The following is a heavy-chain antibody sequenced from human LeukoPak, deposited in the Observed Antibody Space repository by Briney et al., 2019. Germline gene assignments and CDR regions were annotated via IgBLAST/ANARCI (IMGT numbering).Heavy chain of an antibody. CDR2: ISGSGGRT. V-gene: IGHV3-23*01. D-gene: IGHD1-26*01. Sequence: PGGSLRLSCAASGFTSSSYAMSWVRQAPGKGLEWVSGISGSGGRTYYADSVKGRFSISRDNSKNTLYLQMNSLRGEDTAVYYCARVGATAYIYSRFEQRQKNYFDYWGQGTLVTVSS. CDR3: ARVGATAYIYSRFEQRQKNYFDY. CDR1: GFTSSSYA. J-gene: IGHJ4*02.